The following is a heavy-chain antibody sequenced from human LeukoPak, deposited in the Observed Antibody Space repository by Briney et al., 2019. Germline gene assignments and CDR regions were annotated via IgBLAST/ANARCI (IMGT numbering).Heavy chain of an antibody. CDR3: ARSRGEEDY. V-gene: IGHV3-21*01. J-gene: IGHJ4*02. D-gene: IGHD2-21*01. CDR1: GFTFSVYT. Sequence: GGSLRLSCAASGFTFSVYTMSWVRQAPGKGLEWVSSISSSSTYIYYADSVKGRFTISRDNAKNSLYLQMNSLRAEDTAVYYCARSRGEEDYWGQGTLVTVSS. CDR2: ISSSSTYI.